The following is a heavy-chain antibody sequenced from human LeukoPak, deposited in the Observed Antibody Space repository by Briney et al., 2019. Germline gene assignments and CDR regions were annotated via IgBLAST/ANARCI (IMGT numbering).Heavy chain of an antibody. CDR3: AKGPHIVVVPGPNWFDP. J-gene: IGHJ5*02. CDR1: GFTFSSYA. V-gene: IGHV3-23*01. D-gene: IGHD2-21*01. CDR2: ISGSGGST. Sequence: GGSLRLSCAASGFTFSSYAMSWVRQAPGKGLEWVSAISGSGGSTYYADSVKGRFTISRDNSKNTLYLQMNSLRAEDTAVYYCAKGPHIVVVPGPNWFDPWGQGTLVTVSS.